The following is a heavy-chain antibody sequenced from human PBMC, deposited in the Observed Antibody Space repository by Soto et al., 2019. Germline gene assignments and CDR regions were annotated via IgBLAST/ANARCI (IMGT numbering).Heavy chain of an antibody. J-gene: IGHJ4*02. V-gene: IGHV3-74*01. D-gene: IGHD3-22*01. CDR2: INPDGSNI. CDR3: VRLPSSDSSGY. CDR1: GFTFSSYW. Sequence: GGSLRLSCAASGFTFSSYWMHWVRQAPEKGLVWVSRINPDGSNINYADSVKGRFTISRDNAKSTLYLQMNGLRAEDTAVYYCVRLPSSDSSGYWGQGTLVTVSS.